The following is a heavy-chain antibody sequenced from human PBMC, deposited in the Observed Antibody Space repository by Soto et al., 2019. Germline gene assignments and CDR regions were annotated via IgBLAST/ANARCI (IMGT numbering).Heavy chain of an antibody. CDR1: GFTFSSYW. CDR3: ARDLRGGSYYLIADYYGMDV. D-gene: IGHD1-26*01. CDR2: INSDGSST. Sequence: PGGSLRLSCAASGFTFSSYWMHWVRQAPGKGLVWVSRINSDGSSTSYADSVKGRFTISRDNAKNTLYLQMNSLRAEDTAVYYCARDLRGGSYYLIADYYGMDVWGQGTTITVSS. V-gene: IGHV3-74*01. J-gene: IGHJ6*02.